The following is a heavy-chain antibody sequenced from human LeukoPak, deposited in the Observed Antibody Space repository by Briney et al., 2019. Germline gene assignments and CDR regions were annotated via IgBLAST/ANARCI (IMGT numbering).Heavy chain of an antibody. CDR2: INPSGGST. CDR1: RYTFTSYY. CDR3: ARDRAYYGSGSYSLFDY. J-gene: IGHJ4*02. D-gene: IGHD3-10*01. Sequence: GASVKVSCKASRYTFTSYYMDWVRQAPGQGLEWMGIINPSGGSTSYAQKFQGRVTMTRDMSTSTVYMELSSLRSEDTAVYYCARDRAYYGSGSYSLFDYWGQGTLVTVSS. V-gene: IGHV1-46*01.